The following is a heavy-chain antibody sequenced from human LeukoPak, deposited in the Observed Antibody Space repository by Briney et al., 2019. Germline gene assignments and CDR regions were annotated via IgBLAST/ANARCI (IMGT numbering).Heavy chain of an antibody. CDR3: ATDISTHYFGS. Sequence: GRSLRLSCAASGIPFRSYGMHWVRQAPGKGLEWVTFIWYDASNKYYAESVKGRFTISRDNSRNTVFLQMNSLRAEDTAIYYCATDISTHYFGSWGQGTLVTVSS. J-gene: IGHJ4*02. D-gene: IGHD3-9*01. CDR1: GIPFRSYG. V-gene: IGHV3-33*01. CDR2: IWYDASNK.